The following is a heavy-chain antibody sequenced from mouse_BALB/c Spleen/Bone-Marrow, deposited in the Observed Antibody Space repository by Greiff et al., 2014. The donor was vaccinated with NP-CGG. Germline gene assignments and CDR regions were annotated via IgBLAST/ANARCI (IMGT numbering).Heavy chain of an antibody. V-gene: IGHV14-3*02. Sequence: EVKLVESGAELVKPGASVKLSCTASGFNTKDTYMHWVKQRPEQGLEWIGRIDPANGNTKYDPKFQGKATITADTSSNTAYLQLSSLTSEDTAVYYCARRDDGYYTYWGQGTLVTVSA. D-gene: IGHD2-3*01. CDR2: IDPANGNT. J-gene: IGHJ3*01. CDR1: GFNTKDTY. CDR3: ARRDDGYYTY.